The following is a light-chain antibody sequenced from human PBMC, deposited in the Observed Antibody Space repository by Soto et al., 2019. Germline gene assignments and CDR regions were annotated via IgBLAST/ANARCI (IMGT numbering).Light chain of an antibody. CDR1: QDISNY. CDR2: DAS. J-gene: IGKJ4*01. CDR3: QQYNNFSPLT. V-gene: IGKV1-33*01. Sequence: DIQLTQSPSSLSASVGDRVTITCQASQDISNYLNWYEQKPGKAPNLLIFDASKLKTGVPSGFSGRGSGTVFTFTISSLQPEDVATYFCQQYNNFSPLTFGGGTNVEIK.